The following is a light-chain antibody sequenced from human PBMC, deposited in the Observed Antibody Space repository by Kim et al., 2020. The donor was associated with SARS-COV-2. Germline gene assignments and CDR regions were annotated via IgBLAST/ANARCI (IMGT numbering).Light chain of an antibody. CDR3: QTWDSRLV. Sequence: SYELTQPPSVSVSPGQTATITCSGHELGKTYVAWYQQKAGQSPVVVIHQDNKRPSGVPERFSGSNSGNTATLTITGTQSMDEADYFCQTWDSRLVFGGGTKLTVL. V-gene: IGLV3-1*01. J-gene: IGLJ3*02. CDR2: QDN. CDR1: ELGKTY.